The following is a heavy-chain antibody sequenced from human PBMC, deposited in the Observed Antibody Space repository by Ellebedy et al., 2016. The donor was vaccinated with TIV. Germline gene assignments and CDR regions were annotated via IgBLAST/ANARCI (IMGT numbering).Heavy chain of an antibody. V-gene: IGHV5-51*01. CDR1: GYSFASYW. J-gene: IGHJ4*02. D-gene: IGHD5/OR15-5a*01. CDR3: AANRLGVYDYHY. CDR2: IYPGDSDT. Sequence: GESLKISCKGSGYSFASYWIAWVRQLPGKGLEWMGSIYPGDSDTRYSPSFQGQVTISADKSISPAYLQWSSLKASDTAMYYCAANRLGVYDYHYWGQGTLVTVSS.